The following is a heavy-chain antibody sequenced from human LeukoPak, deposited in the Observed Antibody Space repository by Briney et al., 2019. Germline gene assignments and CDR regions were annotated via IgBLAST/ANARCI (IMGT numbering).Heavy chain of an antibody. CDR2: ISWNSGSI. CDR1: GFTFDDYA. Sequence: GRSLRLSCAASGFTFDDYAMHWVRQAPGKGLEWVSGISWNSGSIGYADSVKGRFTISRDNAKNTLYLQMNSLRAEDTAVYYCARPARYCSSTSCYKYWGQGTLVTVSS. D-gene: IGHD2-2*02. V-gene: IGHV3-9*01. J-gene: IGHJ4*02. CDR3: ARPARYCSSTSCYKY.